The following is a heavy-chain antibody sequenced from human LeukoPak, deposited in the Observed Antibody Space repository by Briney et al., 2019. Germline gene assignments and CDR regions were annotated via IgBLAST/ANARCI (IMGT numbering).Heavy chain of an antibody. CDR2: INPNSGGT. Sequence: GASVKVSCKASGYTFTGYYRHWVRQAPGQGLEWMGWINPNSGGTNYAQKFQGRVTMTRDTSISTAYMELSRLRSDDTAVYYCARDPIAVAGPYFDYWGQGTLVTVSS. V-gene: IGHV1-2*02. CDR1: GYTFTGYY. J-gene: IGHJ4*02. CDR3: ARDPIAVAGPYFDY. D-gene: IGHD6-19*01.